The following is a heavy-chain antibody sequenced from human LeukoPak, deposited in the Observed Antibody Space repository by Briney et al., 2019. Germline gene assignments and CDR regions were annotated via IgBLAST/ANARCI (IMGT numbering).Heavy chain of an antibody. V-gene: IGHV1-18*04. CDR2: ISAYNGNT. Sequence: GASVKVSCKASGYTFTCYGISWVRQAPGQGLEWMGWISAYNGNTNYAQKLQGRVTMTTDTSTSTAYMELRSLRSDDTAVYYCARDHCSSTSCYSDYWGQGTLVTVSS. CDR1: GYTFTCYG. CDR3: ARDHCSSTSCYSDY. D-gene: IGHD2-2*02. J-gene: IGHJ4*02.